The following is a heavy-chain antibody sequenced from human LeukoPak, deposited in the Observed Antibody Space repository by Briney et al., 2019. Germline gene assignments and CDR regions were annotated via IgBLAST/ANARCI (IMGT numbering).Heavy chain of an antibody. J-gene: IGHJ4*02. Sequence: GGSLRLSCAASGFTFSNAWMSWVRQAPGKGLEWVAYISSSSNTKYYADSVKGRFTISRDNAKNSLYLQMNSLRAEDTAVYYCARDISSTVTTVWGQGTLVTVSS. CDR2: ISSSSNTK. CDR3: ARDISSTVTTV. V-gene: IGHV3-48*04. D-gene: IGHD4-17*01. CDR1: GFTFSNAW.